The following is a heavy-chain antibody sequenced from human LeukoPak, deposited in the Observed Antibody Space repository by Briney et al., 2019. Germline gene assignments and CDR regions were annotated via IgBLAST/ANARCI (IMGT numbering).Heavy chain of an antibody. CDR3: ARESVSGSIAARPDYYMDV. Sequence: SETLSLTCSVSGGSIGSYYWSWIRQPAGKGLEWIGRVYANGSTTYNPSLRSRVTVSVDTSKNQFSLKVTSVTAADTAVYYCARESVSGSIAARPDYYMDVWGKGTTVTVSS. CDR1: GGSIGSYY. J-gene: IGHJ6*03. CDR2: VYANGST. D-gene: IGHD6-6*01. V-gene: IGHV4-4*07.